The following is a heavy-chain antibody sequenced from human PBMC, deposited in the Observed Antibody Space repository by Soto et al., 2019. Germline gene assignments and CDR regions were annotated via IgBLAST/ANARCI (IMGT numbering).Heavy chain of an antibody. J-gene: IGHJ6*01. D-gene: IGHD3-3*01. Sequence: ASVKGSCKAACYAFSNYCVNVLLHSPLQWLEWVGWISPYDYDTKYAQKVQGRVTVTTDTSTSTTYMDVRSLRSDDTAVYYCARDRITISARDDIEARGQANTVSVSS. V-gene: IGHV1-18*01. CDR3: ARDRITISARDDIEA. CDR1: CYAFSNYC. CDR2: ISPYDYDT.